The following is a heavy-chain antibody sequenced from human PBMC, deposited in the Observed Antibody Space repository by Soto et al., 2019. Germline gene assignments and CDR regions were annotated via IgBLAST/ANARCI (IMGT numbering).Heavy chain of an antibody. V-gene: IGHV3-33*01. CDR2: IWYDGSNK. CDR3: ARDGGYGSGSYFRYYYYGMDV. Sequence: QVQLVESGGGVVQPGRSLRLSCAASGFTFSSYGMHWVRQAPGKGLEWVAVIWYDGSNKYYADSVKGRFTISRDNSKNTLYLQMNSLRAEDTAVYYCARDGGYGSGSYFRYYYYGMDVWGQGTTVTVSS. D-gene: IGHD3-10*01. J-gene: IGHJ6*02. CDR1: GFTFSSYG.